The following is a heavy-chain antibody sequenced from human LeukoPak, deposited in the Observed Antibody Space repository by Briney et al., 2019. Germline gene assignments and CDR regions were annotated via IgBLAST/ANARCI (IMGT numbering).Heavy chain of an antibody. CDR3: ARTLIFGGAANNWFDP. D-gene: IGHD3-3*01. V-gene: IGHV1-69*04. J-gene: IGHJ5*02. CDR1: GGTFSSYA. CDR2: IIPNLGIA. Sequence: SVKVSCKASGGTFSSYAISWVRQAPGQGLEWMGRIIPNLGIANYAQKFQGRVTITADKSTSTAYMELSSLRSEDTAVYYCARTLIFGGAANNWFDPWGQGTLVTVSS.